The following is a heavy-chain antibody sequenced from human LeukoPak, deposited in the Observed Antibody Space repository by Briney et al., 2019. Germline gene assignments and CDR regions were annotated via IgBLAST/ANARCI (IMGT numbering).Heavy chain of an antibody. CDR1: GGSISSGSYY. CDR3: ARDGTTGRDAFDI. CDR2: IYYSGST. V-gene: IGHV4-30-4*08. D-gene: IGHD1-14*01. J-gene: IGHJ3*02. Sequence: ASQTLSLTCTVSGGSISSGSYYWSWIRQPPGKGLEWIGYIYYSGSTYYNPSLKSRVTISVDTSKNQFSLKLCSVTAADTAVYYCARDGTTGRDAFDIWGQGTMVTVSS.